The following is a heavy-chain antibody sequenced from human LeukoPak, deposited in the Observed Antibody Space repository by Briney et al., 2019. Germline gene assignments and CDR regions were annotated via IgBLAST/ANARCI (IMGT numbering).Heavy chain of an antibody. J-gene: IGHJ6*03. D-gene: IGHD6-6*01. CDR1: GFTFSSYS. Sequence: PGGSLRLSCAASGFTFSSYSMNWVRQAPGKGLEGVSYISSSSYISSSSSTIYYADSVKGRFTISRDNAKNSLYLQMNSLRAEDTAVYYCARDRYSSSPEYYYYYMDVWGKGTTVTVSS. CDR2: ISSSSYISSSSSTI. CDR3: ARDRYSSSPEYYYYYMDV. V-gene: IGHV3-48*01.